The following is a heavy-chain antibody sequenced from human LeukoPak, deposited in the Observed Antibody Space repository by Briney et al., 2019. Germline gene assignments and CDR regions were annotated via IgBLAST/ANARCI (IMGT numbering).Heavy chain of an antibody. J-gene: IGHJ4*02. Sequence: SETLSLTCTVSGYSISSGYYWGWIRQPPGKGLEWIGSIYHSGSTYYNPSPKSRVTISVDTSKNQFSLKLSSVTAADTAVYYCARDHSSGWYVPLYWGQGTLVTVSS. CDR2: IYHSGST. CDR1: GYSISSGYY. V-gene: IGHV4-38-2*02. D-gene: IGHD6-19*01. CDR3: ARDHSSGWYVPLY.